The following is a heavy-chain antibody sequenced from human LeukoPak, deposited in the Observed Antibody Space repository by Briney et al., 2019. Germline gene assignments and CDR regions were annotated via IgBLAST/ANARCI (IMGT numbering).Heavy chain of an antibody. CDR3: ARPYSSGWYGDFDY. CDR2: ISYDGTNK. V-gene: IGHV3-30*03. D-gene: IGHD6-19*01. Sequence: SGGSLRLSCAASGFTFRSYGMHWVRQAPGKGLEWVAVISYDGTNKYYADSVKGRFTISRDNSKNTLYMHMNSLRAEDTGLYYCARPYSSGWYGDFDYWGQGTLVTVSS. CDR1: GFTFRSYG. J-gene: IGHJ4*02.